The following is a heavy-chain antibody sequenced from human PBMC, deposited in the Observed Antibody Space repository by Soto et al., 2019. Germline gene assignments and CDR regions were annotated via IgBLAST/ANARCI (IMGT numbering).Heavy chain of an antibody. V-gene: IGHV4-39*01. Sequence: QLQLQESGPRLVKPSETLSLTCTVSGGSISNSSYLWGWIRQPPGKGLQWIGSVFYSGSTYYNPTLKRPVTIPVDTSNTQSSLKLSSVTAADTAVYYCSRIAVSGPITGFDYWGQGALVTVSS. J-gene: IGHJ4*02. CDR1: GGSISNSSYL. D-gene: IGHD6-19*01. CDR2: VFYSGST. CDR3: SRIAVSGPITGFDY.